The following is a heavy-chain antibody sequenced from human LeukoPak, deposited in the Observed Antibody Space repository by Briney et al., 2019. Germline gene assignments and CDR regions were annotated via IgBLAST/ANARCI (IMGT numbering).Heavy chain of an antibody. CDR3: AKDLYSSSLVVFDY. V-gene: IGHV3-9*01. J-gene: IGHJ4*02. D-gene: IGHD6-13*01. Sequence: GGSLRLSCAASGFTFDDYAMHWVRQAPGKGLEWVSGISWNSGSIGYADSVKGRFTISRDNAKNSLYLQMNSLRAEDTALYYCAKDLYSSSLVVFDYWGQGTLVTVSS. CDR2: ISWNSGSI. CDR1: GFTFDDYA.